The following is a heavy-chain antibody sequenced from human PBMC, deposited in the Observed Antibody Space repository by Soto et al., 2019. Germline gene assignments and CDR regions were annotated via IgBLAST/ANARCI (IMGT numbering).Heavy chain of an antibody. V-gene: IGHV1-46*03. CDR2: INPSGGST. D-gene: IGHD2-15*01. Sequence: ASVKVSCKASGYTLTSYYGHWVRQAPGQGLEWMGIINPSGGSTSYAQKFQGRVTMTRDTSTSTVYMELSSLRSEDTAVYYCARAVVVAAKLGGVDYWGQGTLVTVSS. CDR1: GYTLTSYY. J-gene: IGHJ4*02. CDR3: ARAVVVAAKLGGVDY.